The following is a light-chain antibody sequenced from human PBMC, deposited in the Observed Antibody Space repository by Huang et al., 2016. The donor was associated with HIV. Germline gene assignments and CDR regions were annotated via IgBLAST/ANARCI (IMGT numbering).Light chain of an antibody. CDR2: AAS. CDR3: QQYNKWPPEYT. CDR1: QSVNTN. V-gene: IGKV3-15*01. J-gene: IGKJ2*01. Sequence: VMMSQSPATLAASPGERVTLSCGASQSVNTNLAWDQQKPGQPPRRLSYAASTRATGVPARFAGSGSGTECTLTIDSLQSDDFAVYYCQQYNKWPPEYTFGQGTRLEIK.